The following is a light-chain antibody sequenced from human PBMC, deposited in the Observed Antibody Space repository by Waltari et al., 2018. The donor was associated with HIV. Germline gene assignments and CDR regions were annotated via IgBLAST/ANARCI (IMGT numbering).Light chain of an antibody. J-gene: IGLJ3*02. CDR2: SNN. V-gene: IGLV1-44*01. CDR1: SSNIGSNT. Sequence: QSVLTQPPSASGTPGQRVTISCSGSSSNIGSNTVNWYQQLPGTAPKLLIYSNNEGPAGVPDRFSGSKAGASAYLAISGLQSGDEADYYCAAWDDSLNGRVFGGGTKLTVL. CDR3: AAWDDSLNGRV.